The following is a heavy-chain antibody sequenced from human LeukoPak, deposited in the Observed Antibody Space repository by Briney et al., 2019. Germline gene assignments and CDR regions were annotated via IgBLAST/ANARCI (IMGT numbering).Heavy chain of an antibody. CDR2: ISSSGSTI. CDR3: ARDKDLTGATEFDY. V-gene: IGHV3-11*04. Sequence: KAGGSLRLSCAASGFTFSDYYMSWIRQAPGKGLEWVSYISSSGSTIYYADSVKGRFTISRDNAKNSLYLQMNSLRAEDTAVYYCARDKDLTGATEFDYWGQGTLVTVSS. CDR1: GFTFSDYY. J-gene: IGHJ4*02. D-gene: IGHD7-27*01.